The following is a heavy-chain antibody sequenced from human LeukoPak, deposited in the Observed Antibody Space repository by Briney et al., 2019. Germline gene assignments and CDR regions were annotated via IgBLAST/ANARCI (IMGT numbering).Heavy chain of an antibody. CDR1: GFTFSSYA. D-gene: IGHD3-16*01. CDR2: ISYDGSNK. V-gene: IGHV3-30*04. J-gene: IGHJ4*02. CDR3: AKDRDYGYYLDY. Sequence: GRSLRLSCAASGFTFSSYAMHWVRQAPGKGLEWVAVISYDGSNKYYADSVKGRFTISRDNSKNTLYLQMNSLRAEDTAVYYCAKDRDYGYYLDYWGQGTLVTVSS.